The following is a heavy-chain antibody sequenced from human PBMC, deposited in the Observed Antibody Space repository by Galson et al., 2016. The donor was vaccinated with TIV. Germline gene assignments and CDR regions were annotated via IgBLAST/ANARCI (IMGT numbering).Heavy chain of an antibody. V-gene: IGHV6-1*01. J-gene: IGHJ3*01. CDR1: GDSVSSNSAA. CDR3: ARAAGRNGATCHATCESFDF. Sequence: CAISGDSVSSNSAAWNWIRQSPSRGLEWLGRTYCSSRCYYDYAVSVKSRITIESDTSKNQFSLQLNSVTSEDTAVYYCARAAGRNGATCHATCESFDFWGQGTKVTVSS. D-gene: IGHD3-10*01. CDR2: TYCSSRCYY.